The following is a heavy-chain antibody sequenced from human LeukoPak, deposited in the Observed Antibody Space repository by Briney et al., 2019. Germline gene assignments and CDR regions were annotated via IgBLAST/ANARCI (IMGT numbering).Heavy chain of an antibody. D-gene: IGHD2-2*02. CDR2: IYPGDSDT. Sequence: GESLKISCKGSGYRFTSYWIGWVRQMPGKGLEWMGIIYPGDSDTRYSPSFQGQVTISADKSIRTAYLQWSSLKASDTAMYYCAATLGYCSSTSCYTDYYGMDVWGQGTAVTVSS. CDR3: AATLGYCSSTSCYTDYYGMDV. V-gene: IGHV5-51*01. J-gene: IGHJ6*02. CDR1: GYRFTSYW.